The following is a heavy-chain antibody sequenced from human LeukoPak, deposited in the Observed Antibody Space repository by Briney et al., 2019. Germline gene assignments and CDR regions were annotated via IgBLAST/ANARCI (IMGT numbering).Heavy chain of an antibody. CDR3: ARLRRGTIAAAGRGWFDY. J-gene: IGHJ4*02. V-gene: IGHV4-39*01. CDR2: IYYSGST. CDR1: GGSISSSSYY. Sequence: PSETLSLTCTVSGGSISSSSYYWGWIRQPPGKGLEWIGSIYYSGSTYYNPSLKSRVTISVDTSKNQFSLKLSSVTAADTAVYYCARLRRGTIAAAGRGWFDYWGQGTLVTVSS. D-gene: IGHD6-13*01.